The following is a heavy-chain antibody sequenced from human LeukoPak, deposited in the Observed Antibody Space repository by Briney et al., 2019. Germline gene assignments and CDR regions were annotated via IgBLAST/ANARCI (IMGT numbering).Heavy chain of an antibody. J-gene: IGHJ4*02. D-gene: IGHD5-12*01. Sequence: GGSLRLSCAASGFTFSSYAMNWVRQAPGKGLEWVAHINQDGSKEYYMDSVKARFTISRDNAKNSLSLQMNSLRAEDTAVYYCVRDGGVSGYDLLDYWGQGTLVTVSS. CDR3: VRDGGVSGYDLLDY. CDR2: INQDGSKE. V-gene: IGHV3-7*01. CDR1: GFTFSSYA.